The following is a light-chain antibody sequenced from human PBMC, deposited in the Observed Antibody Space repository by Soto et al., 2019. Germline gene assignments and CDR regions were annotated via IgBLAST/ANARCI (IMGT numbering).Light chain of an antibody. CDR1: LTINSH. Sequence: EIVLTQSPATLSLSPGERATLSCRASLTINSHLAWYQQKPGQAPRLLIYDASNRATGIPSRFSGSGSGTDFTRTISSLEPEDFEVYYCQQRSSWPLTFGQGTKVYIK. J-gene: IGKJ1*01. CDR3: QQRSSWPLT. V-gene: IGKV3-11*01. CDR2: DAS.